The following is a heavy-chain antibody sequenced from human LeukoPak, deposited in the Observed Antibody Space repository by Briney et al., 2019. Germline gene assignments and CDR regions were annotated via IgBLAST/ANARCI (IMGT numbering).Heavy chain of an antibody. J-gene: IGHJ6*02. Sequence: GGSLRLSCAASGFTFSSYSMNWVRQAPGKGLGWVSSISSSSSYIYYADSVKGRFTISRDNAKNSLYLQMNSLRAEDTAVYYCASLVSSGEMDVWGQGTTVTVSS. D-gene: IGHD3-3*01. CDR3: ASLVSSGEMDV. V-gene: IGHV3-21*01. CDR2: ISSSSSYI. CDR1: GFTFSSYS.